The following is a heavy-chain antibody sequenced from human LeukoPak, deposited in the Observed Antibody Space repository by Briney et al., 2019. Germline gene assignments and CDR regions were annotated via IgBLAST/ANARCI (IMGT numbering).Heavy chain of an antibody. CDR3: ARVLSGYSSGWYLDY. D-gene: IGHD6-19*01. CDR2: IYYSGST. J-gene: IGHJ4*02. Sequence: SETLSLTCTVSGGSVSSGSYYWSWIRQPPGKGLEWIGYIYYSGSTNYNPSLKSRVTISVDTSKNQFSLKLSSVIAADTAVYYCARVLSGYSSGWYLDYWGQGTLVTVSS. CDR1: GGSVSSGSYY. V-gene: IGHV4-61*01.